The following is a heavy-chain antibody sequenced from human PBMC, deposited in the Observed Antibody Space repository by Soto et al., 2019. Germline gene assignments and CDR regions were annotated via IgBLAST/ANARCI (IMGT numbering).Heavy chain of an antibody. J-gene: IGHJ6*02. CDR2: INGDGSST. Sequence: EVQLVESGGGLVQPGWSLRLSCAASGFTFSTYWMHWVRQAPGKGLVWVSRINGDGSSTSYADSVKGRFTISRDNAKNTLYLQMNSLRAEDTAVYYCARGYCSGGSCSPGGMDVWGQGTTVTVSS. V-gene: IGHV3-74*01. D-gene: IGHD2-15*01. CDR1: GFTFSTYW. CDR3: ARGYCSGGSCSPGGMDV.